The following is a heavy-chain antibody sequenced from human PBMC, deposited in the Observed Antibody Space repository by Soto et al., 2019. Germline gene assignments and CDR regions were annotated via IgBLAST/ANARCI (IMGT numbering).Heavy chain of an antibody. V-gene: IGHV4-39*01. CDR1: GGSNTSSSYY. CDR3: ATQEVGGSYVYTFDP. D-gene: IGHD1-26*01. Sequence: SETLSLTCTVSGGSNTSSSYYWGWIRQPPGKGLEWIGSIYYSGSTYYNPSLKSRVTISVDTSKNQFSLKLSSVTAADTAVYYCATQEVGGSYVYTFDPWGQGTLVTVS. J-gene: IGHJ5*02. CDR2: IYYSGST.